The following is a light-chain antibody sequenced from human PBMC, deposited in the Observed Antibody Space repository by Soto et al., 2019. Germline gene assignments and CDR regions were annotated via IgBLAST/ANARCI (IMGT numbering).Light chain of an antibody. Sequence: QSVLTQPPSVSGAPGQRVTISCTGSSSNIGAGYDVQWYQQLPGTAPKLLIYGNGNRPSGVPDRFSGSKSGTSASLAITGLQAEDEADYYCTSYTPTGALVFGSGTKVTVL. CDR3: TSYTPTGALV. CDR2: GNG. V-gene: IGLV1-40*01. J-gene: IGLJ6*01. CDR1: SSNIGAGYD.